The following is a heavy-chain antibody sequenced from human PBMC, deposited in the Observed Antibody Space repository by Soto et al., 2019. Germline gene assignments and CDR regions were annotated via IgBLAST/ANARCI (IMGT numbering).Heavy chain of an antibody. CDR3: AHPRGYGVFDAVDI. Sequence: GGSLRLSCSASGFTFSTYAMNWVRQAPGKGLEWVSAISKTGVSTYYAESVRGRFTISRDNSINTLYLQMSGLRTEDTAVYYCAHPRGYGVFDAVDIWGQGTMVTVSS. CDR2: ISKTGVST. CDR1: GFTFSTYA. J-gene: IGHJ3*02. D-gene: IGHD4-17*01. V-gene: IGHV3-23*01.